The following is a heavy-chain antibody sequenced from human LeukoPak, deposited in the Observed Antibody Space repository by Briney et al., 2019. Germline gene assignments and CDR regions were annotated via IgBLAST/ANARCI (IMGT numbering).Heavy chain of an antibody. CDR3: ARDSLPHYYTSGSQNPADY. D-gene: IGHD3-10*01. CDR1: GYTLTSYR. Sequence: ASVKVSCRASGYTLTSYRIQWVRQAPGQGLEWMGVINPSGGSTSYTQKFQGRVTMTRGTSTSTVYMELSSLTSEDTAVYYCARDSLPHYYTSGSQNPADYWGQGTLVTVSS. CDR2: INPSGGST. J-gene: IGHJ4*02. V-gene: IGHV1-46*01.